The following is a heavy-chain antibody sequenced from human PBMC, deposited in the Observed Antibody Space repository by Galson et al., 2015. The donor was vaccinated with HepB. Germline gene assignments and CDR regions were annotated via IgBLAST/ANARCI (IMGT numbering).Heavy chain of an antibody. CDR3: ARHDRGYNSGWSVVGGSHWFDP. V-gene: IGHV4-39*01. CDR1: GGSIISASYY. Sequence: TLSLTCTVSGGSIISASYYWGWLRQPPGKGLEWIGSIYYSGSTYYNPFLKSRVTISVDTSKNQFSLKLSPVTAPETAVYYCARHDRGYNSGWSVVGGSHWFDPWGQGTLVTVSS. J-gene: IGHJ5*02. D-gene: IGHD6-19*01. CDR2: IYYSGST.